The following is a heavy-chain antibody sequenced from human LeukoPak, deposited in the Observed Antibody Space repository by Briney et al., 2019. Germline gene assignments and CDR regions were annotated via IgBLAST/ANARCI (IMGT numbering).Heavy chain of an antibody. CDR1: GFTFSTYP. Sequence: GGSLRLSCEASGFTFSTYPMHWVRQAPDKGLEWVAMISYHGSNEYYADSVKGRFTISRDNSKNTLYLQMNNPRVEDTAIYYCARVHDTTGYYHHFDSWGQGTLVTVSS. V-gene: IGHV3-30*03. D-gene: IGHD3-9*01. CDR2: ISYHGSNE. CDR3: ARVHDTTGYYHHFDS. J-gene: IGHJ4*02.